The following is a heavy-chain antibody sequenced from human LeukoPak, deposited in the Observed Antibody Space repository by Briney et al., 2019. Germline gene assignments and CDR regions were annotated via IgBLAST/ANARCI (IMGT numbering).Heavy chain of an antibody. D-gene: IGHD3-9*01. CDR1: GFTFSSYA. V-gene: IGHV3-30-3*01. CDR2: ISYDGSNK. J-gene: IGHJ4*02. CDR3: AVLDDILTGFDY. Sequence: GGSLRLSCAASGFTFSSYAMHWVRQAPGKGLEWVAVISYDGSNKYYADSVKGRFTISRDNSKNTLYLQMNSLRAEDTAVYYCAVLDDILTGFDYWGQGTLVTVSS.